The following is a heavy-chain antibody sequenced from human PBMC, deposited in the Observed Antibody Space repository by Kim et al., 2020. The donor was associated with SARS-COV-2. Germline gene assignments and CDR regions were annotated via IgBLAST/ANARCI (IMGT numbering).Heavy chain of an antibody. D-gene: IGHD3-10*01. J-gene: IGHJ6*02. CDR3: ARYSGSYSPFYYYYGMDV. CDR2: INPSGGST. V-gene: IGHV1-46*01. Sequence: ASVKVSCKASGYTFTSYYMHWVRQAPGQGLEWMGIINPSGGSTSFAQKFQGRVTMTRDTSTRTVYMELSSLRSEDTAVYYFARYSGSYSPFYYYYGMDVWGQGTTVTVSS. CDR1: GYTFTSYY.